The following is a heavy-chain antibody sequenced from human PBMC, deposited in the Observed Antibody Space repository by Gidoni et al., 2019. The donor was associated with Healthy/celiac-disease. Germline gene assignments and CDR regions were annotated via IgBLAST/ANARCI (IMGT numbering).Heavy chain of an antibody. D-gene: IGHD6-13*01. Sequence: QVQLQQWGAGLLKPSETLSLTCAVYGGSFSGFYWSWIRQPPGKGLEWIGEINHSGSTNYNPALKSRVTISVDTSKNQFSLKLSSVTAADTAVYYCARGLHQPRLRLYSSSWYLRGYYFDYWGQGTLVTVSS. CDR2: INHSGST. V-gene: IGHV4-34*01. CDR1: GGSFSGFY. CDR3: ARGLHQPRLRLYSSSWYLRGYYFDY. J-gene: IGHJ4*02.